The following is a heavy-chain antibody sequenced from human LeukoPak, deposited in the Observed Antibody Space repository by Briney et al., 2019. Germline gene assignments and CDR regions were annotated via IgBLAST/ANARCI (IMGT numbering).Heavy chain of an antibody. D-gene: IGHD2-2*01. J-gene: IGHJ4*02. V-gene: IGHV3-7*04. Sequence: PGGSLRLSCAASGFTFSSYWMSWVRQAPGKGLEWVANIKQDGSEKYNVDSVKGRFTISRDNAKNPLYLQMNSLRAEDTAVYYCARASPGYCSSTSCYSTYFDYWGQGTLVTVSS. CDR1: GFTFSSYW. CDR2: IKQDGSEK. CDR3: ARASPGYCSSTSCYSTYFDY.